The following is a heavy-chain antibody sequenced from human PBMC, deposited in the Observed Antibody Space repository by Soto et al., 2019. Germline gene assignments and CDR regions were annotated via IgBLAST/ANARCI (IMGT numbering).Heavy chain of an antibody. D-gene: IGHD3-22*01. CDR3: ARDVRRITMIVVVNYFDY. Sequence: QVQLVESGGGVVQPGRSLRLSCAASGFTFSSYAMHWVRQAPGKGLEWVAVISYDGSNKYYADSVKGRFTISRDNSKKTLYLQMNSLRAEDTAVYYCARDVRRITMIVVVNYFDYWGQGTLVTVSS. V-gene: IGHV3-30-3*01. CDR1: GFTFSSYA. CDR2: ISYDGSNK. J-gene: IGHJ4*02.